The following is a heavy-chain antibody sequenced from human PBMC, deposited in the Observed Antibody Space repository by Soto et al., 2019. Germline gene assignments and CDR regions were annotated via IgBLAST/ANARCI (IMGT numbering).Heavy chain of an antibody. D-gene: IGHD3-10*01. CDR1: GFSFNTYS. Sequence: GGSLRLSCAASGFSFNTYSMNWVRQAPGKGLEWVSSISSSSSYINYANSVKGRFTISRDNAKNSLYLKMNSLRAEETAVYYCASLIRFALDXWGQGTLVTVSX. CDR2: ISSSSSYI. CDR3: ASLIRFALDX. V-gene: IGHV3-21*01. J-gene: IGHJ4*02.